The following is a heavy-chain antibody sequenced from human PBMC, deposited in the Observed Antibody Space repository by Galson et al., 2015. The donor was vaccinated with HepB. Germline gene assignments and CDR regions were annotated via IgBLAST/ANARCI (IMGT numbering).Heavy chain of an antibody. CDR3: ARFVGYGPPGHSVY. V-gene: IGHV1-2*06. D-gene: IGHD5-18*01. J-gene: IGHJ4*02. CDR1: GYTFNDYY. CDR2: INPNSGGT. Sequence: SVKVSCKASGYTFNDYYIHWVRQAPGQGLEWMGRINPNSGGTDFAQKFQGRVTMTRDTSISTAYMELSSLRPDDTAVYYCARFVGYGPPGHSVYWGQGTLVTVSS.